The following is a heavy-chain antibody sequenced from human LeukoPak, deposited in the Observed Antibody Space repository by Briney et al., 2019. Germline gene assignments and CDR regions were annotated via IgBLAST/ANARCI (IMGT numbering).Heavy chain of an antibody. CDR2: INPNIGGS. CDR3: GRTKGYCTSTSCPGGMDV. D-gene: IGHD2-2*01. Sequence: ASVKVSCKASGYTFTGHYMQWVRSAPGQGLEWMGWINPNIGGSNYAQKFQGRVIMTRNTSISTAYMELRRLTSDDTAVYYWGRTKGYCTSTSCPGGMDVWGQGTTVTV. CDR1: GYTFTGHY. V-gene: IGHV1-2*02. J-gene: IGHJ6*02.